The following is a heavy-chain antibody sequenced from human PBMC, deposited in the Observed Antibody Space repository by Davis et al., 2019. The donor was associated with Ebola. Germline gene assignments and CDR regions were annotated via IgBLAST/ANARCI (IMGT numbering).Heavy chain of an antibody. CDR1: GFTFSNYW. CDR3: ARDYEVAAAGTYYYGMDV. V-gene: IGHV3-7*03. Sequence: GGSLRLSCAASGFTFSNYWMSWVRQAPGKGLEWVANIKQDGSEKYYVDSVKGRFTISRDNAKNSLYLQMNSLRAEDTAVYYCARDYEVAAAGTYYYGMDVWGQGTTVTVSS. CDR2: IKQDGSEK. J-gene: IGHJ6*02. D-gene: IGHD6-13*01.